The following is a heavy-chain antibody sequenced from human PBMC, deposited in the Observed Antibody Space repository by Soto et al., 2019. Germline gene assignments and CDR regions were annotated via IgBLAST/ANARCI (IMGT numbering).Heavy chain of an antibody. CDR2: IIPTFGTP. Sequence: GAPAKVSCKPSGGNFNTYDISWVRHPPGEGPEWMGGIIPTFGTPNYAQRFQGRVTITADESTRTAYMELSSLRSEDTGIYYCARIAAAVPWYFDSWARGTLVTVSS. CDR1: GGNFNTYD. V-gene: IGHV1-69*13. D-gene: IGHD6-13*01. CDR3: ARIAAAVPWYFDS. J-gene: IGHJ4*02.